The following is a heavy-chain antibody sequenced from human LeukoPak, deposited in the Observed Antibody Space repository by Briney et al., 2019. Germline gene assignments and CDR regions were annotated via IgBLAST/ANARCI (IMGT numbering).Heavy chain of an antibody. D-gene: IGHD5-18*01. V-gene: IGHV3-48*03. CDR1: GFTFSNYE. Sequence: GGSLRLSCAASGFTFSNYEMNWVRQAPGKGLEWVSYISSSGSTIYYADSVKGRFTISRDNAKNSLYVQMNSLRAEDTAVYYCARDLSGVAGYTYGRGIDYWGQGTLVTVSS. CDR3: ARDLSGVAGYTYGRGIDY. CDR2: ISSSGSTI. J-gene: IGHJ4*02.